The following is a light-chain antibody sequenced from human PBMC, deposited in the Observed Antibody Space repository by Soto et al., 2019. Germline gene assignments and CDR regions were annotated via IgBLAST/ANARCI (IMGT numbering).Light chain of an antibody. J-gene: IGKJ1*01. CDR3: QQYGSSPRT. V-gene: IGKV3-20*01. Sequence: EIVLTQSPGTLSLSPGERATLSCRASQSVSSSYLAWYQLKPGQAPRLLIYGASSRATGIPGRFSGSGSGTEFTLSIRRLEPEDLAVYFCQQYGSSPRTFGQGTKVEIK. CDR1: QSVSSSY. CDR2: GAS.